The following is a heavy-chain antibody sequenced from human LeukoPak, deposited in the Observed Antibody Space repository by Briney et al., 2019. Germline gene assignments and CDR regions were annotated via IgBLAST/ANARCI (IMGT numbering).Heavy chain of an antibody. V-gene: IGHV3-30-3*01. CDR3: AREGYSSSSAAYYFDY. D-gene: IGHD6-6*01. J-gene: IGHJ4*02. CDR1: GFTFSSYA. Sequence: GGSLRLSCAASGFTFSSYAMHWVRQAPGKGLEWVAVISYDGSNKYYADSVKGRFTISRDNSKNTLYLQMNSLRAEDTAVYYCAREGYSSSSAAYYFDYWGQGTLVTVSS. CDR2: ISYDGSNK.